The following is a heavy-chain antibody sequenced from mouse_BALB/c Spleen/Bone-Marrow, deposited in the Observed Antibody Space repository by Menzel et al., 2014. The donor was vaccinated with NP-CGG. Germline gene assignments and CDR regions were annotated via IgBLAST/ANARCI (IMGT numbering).Heavy chain of an antibody. CDR1: GYTFTSYW. J-gene: IGHJ3*01. V-gene: IGHV1S81*02. Sequence: VLLQQSGAELVKPGASVKLSFKASGYTFTSYWLHWVKLRPGHGLEWIGEINPSNGRTNYNEKFKNKATLTVDKSSSTANIQLSSLTSEDSGVYYCARYEGPACFAYWGQGTLVNDS. D-gene: IGHD2-3*01. CDR3: ARYEGPACFAY. CDR2: INPSNGRT.